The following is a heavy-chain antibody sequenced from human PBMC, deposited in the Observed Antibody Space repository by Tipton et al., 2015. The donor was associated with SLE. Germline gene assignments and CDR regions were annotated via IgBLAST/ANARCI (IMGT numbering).Heavy chain of an antibody. J-gene: IGHJ6*03. CDR1: GGSISSSNW. CDR2: FFYRGST. D-gene: IGHD2-2*01. V-gene: IGHV4-4*02. CDR3: ARDACSSTSCYGYYYMDV. Sequence: TLSLTCAVSGGSISSSNWWSWVRQPPGKGLAWIGNFFYRGSTYYNPSLKSRVTISVDTSKNQFSLKLSSVTAADTAVYYCARDACSSTSCYGYYYMDVWGKGTTVTVSS.